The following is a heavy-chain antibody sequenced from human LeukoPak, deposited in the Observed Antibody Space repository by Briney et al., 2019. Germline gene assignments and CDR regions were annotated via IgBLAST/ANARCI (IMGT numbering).Heavy chain of an antibody. CDR1: GGTFSSYA. V-gene: IGHV1-69*05. CDR2: IIPIFGTA. CDR3: AGSIWDEVFLDY. D-gene: IGHD6-13*01. J-gene: IGHJ4*02. Sequence: SVKVSCKASGGTFSSYAISWVRQAPGQGLEWMGGIIPIFGTANYAQKFQGRVTITRDTSANTAYMELSSLRSEDTAVYYCAGSIWDEVFLDYWGQGTLVTVSS.